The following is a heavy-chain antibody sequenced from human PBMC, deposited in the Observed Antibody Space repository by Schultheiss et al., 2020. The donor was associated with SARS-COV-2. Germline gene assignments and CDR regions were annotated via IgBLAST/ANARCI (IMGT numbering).Heavy chain of an antibody. J-gene: IGHJ4*02. D-gene: IGHD4-17*01. CDR3: ARIRPHYYFDY. CDR2: IKQDGSEK. V-gene: IGHV3-7*01. CDR1: GFTFSSYA. Sequence: GGSLRLSCAASGFTFSSYAMHWVRQAPGKGLEWVANIKQDGSEKYYVDSVKGRFTISRDNSQKTLFLQMNSLRDEDTAVYYCARIRPHYYFDYWGQGTLVTVSS.